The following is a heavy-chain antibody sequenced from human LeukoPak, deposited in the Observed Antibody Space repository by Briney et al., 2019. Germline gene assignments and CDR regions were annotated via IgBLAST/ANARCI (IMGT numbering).Heavy chain of an antibody. D-gene: IGHD5-24*01. Sequence: GGSLRLSCEASGFTFGRSAMTWVRQTPGKGLEWFSSISSSGNTYYADFVKGGFTISRDNSKNLVNLQMNSLRAEDTAIYYCVKGRMSEDGLDFWGQGSLVTVSS. CDR3: VKGRMSEDGLDF. CDR1: GFTFGRSA. J-gene: IGHJ4*02. CDR2: ISSSGNT. V-gene: IGHV3-23*01.